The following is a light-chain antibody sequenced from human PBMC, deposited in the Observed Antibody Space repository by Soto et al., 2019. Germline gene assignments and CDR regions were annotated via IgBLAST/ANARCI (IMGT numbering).Light chain of an antibody. V-gene: IGLV3-21*02. CDR1: KLGSKI. CDR2: DAT. Sequence: SYELTQPPSVSVAPGQTARITCGGDKLGSKIVHWYKQGPGQAPVAVVFDATDRPSGIPDRFSASRSGDTATLTISRVDAGDEADYFCQVWASTAEFFVFGSGTKATVL. J-gene: IGLJ1*01. CDR3: QVWASTAEFFV.